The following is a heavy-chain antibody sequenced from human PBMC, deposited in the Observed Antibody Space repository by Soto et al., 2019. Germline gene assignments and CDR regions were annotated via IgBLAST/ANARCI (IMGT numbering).Heavy chain of an antibody. J-gene: IGHJ6*02. V-gene: IGHV1-2*04. CDR2: INPNSGGT. Sequence: QVQLVQSGAEVKKPGASVKVSCKASGYTFTGYYMHWVRQAPGQGLEWMGWINPNSGGTNYAQKFQGWVTRTRDTSISTAYMELSRLRSDDTAVYYCARGGVTTKYYYGMDVWGQGTTVTVSS. D-gene: IGHD4-17*01. CDR3: ARGGVTTKYYYGMDV. CDR1: GYTFTGYY.